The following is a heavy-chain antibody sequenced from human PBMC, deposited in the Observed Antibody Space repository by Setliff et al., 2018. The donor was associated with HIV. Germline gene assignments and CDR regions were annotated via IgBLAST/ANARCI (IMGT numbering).Heavy chain of an antibody. D-gene: IGHD2-15*01. CDR1: GYAFSTYD. CDR2: MNPNSGNT. CDR3: AIRREVVAAATTRRGLDI. Sequence: GASVTVSCKASGYAFSTYDINWVRQATGRGLEWMGWMNPNSGNTGYAQQFQGRITMTRNSSISTAYMDLSSLRSEDTAVYYCAIRREVVAAATTRRGLDIWGQGTMVTVSS. V-gene: IGHV1-8*02. J-gene: IGHJ3*02.